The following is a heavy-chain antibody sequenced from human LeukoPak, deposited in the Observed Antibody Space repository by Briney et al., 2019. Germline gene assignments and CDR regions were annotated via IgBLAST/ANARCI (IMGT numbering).Heavy chain of an antibody. CDR3: ARDREGDIVVVVAATGFTNYFDY. D-gene: IGHD2-15*01. CDR1: GFTFSSYA. Sequence: GGSLRLSCAASGFTFSSYAMSWVRQAPGKGLEWVSAISGSGGSTYYADSVKGRFTISRDNSKNTLYLQMNSLRAEDTAVYYCARDREGDIVVVVAATGFTNYFDYWGQGTLVTVSS. V-gene: IGHV3-23*01. J-gene: IGHJ4*02. CDR2: ISGSGGST.